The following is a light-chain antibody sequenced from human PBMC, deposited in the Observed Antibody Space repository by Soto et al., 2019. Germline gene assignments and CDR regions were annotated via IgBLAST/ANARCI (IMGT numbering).Light chain of an antibody. CDR3: QQYDSSPT. CDR2: DGS. Sequence: DIHMTQSPSTLSASVGDRVTITCRASQSISTWFAWYQQKPGKAPELLIYDGSTLQSGVPSRFSGSGSGTELTLTITNLQPDDFATYYCQQYDSSPTFGQGTKVEVK. CDR1: QSISTW. V-gene: IGKV1-5*01. J-gene: IGKJ1*01.